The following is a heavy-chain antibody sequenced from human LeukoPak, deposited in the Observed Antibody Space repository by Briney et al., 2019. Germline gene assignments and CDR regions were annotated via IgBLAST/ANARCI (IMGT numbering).Heavy chain of an antibody. J-gene: IGHJ3*02. CDR2: ISSSSSTI. V-gene: IGHV3-48*01. CDR3: AKGLYDSSGYYFDAFDI. Sequence: PGGSLRLSCAASGFTFSSYSMNWVRQAPGKGLEWVSYISSSSSTIYYADSVKGRFTISRDNSKNTLYLQMNSLRAEDTAVYYCAKGLYDSSGYYFDAFDIWGQGTMVTVSS. CDR1: GFTFSSYS. D-gene: IGHD3-22*01.